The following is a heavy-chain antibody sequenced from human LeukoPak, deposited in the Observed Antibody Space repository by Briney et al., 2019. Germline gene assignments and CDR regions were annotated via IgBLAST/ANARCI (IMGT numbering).Heavy chain of an antibody. J-gene: IGHJ4*02. D-gene: IGHD2-15*01. CDR1: GFTFSSYA. CDR3: AKASYCSGGSCYEGRLDY. V-gene: IGHV3-30-3*01. CDR2: ISYDGSNK. Sequence: GGSLRLSCAASGFTFSSYAMHWVRQAPGKGLEWVAVISYDGSNKYYADSVKGRFTISRDNSKNTLYLQMNSLRAEDTAVYYCAKASYCSGGSCYEGRLDYWGQGTLVTVSS.